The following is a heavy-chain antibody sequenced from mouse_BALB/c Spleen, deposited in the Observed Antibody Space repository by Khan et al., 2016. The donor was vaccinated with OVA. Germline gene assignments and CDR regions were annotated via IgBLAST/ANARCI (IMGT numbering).Heavy chain of an antibody. Sequence: QIQLVQSGPELKKPGETVKISCKASGYTFTNYGMNWVKQAPGKGLKWMGWINTYTGEPTYADDFKGRFAFSLETSASPAYLQINNLKNEDTATDVCAREDTTGGFAYWGQGTLVTVSA. V-gene: IGHV9-3-1*01. CDR3: AREDTTGGFAY. CDR2: INTYTGEP. D-gene: IGHD1-1*01. CDR1: GYTFTNYG. J-gene: IGHJ3*01.